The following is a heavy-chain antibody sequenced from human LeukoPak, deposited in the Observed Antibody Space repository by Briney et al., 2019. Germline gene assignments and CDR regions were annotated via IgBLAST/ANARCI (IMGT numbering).Heavy chain of an antibody. CDR3: ARASITGMYNWFDP. J-gene: IGHJ5*02. Sequence: SDTLSLTCAVSGGSISSGGYSWSWIRQPPGKGLEWIGYIYHSGSTYYNPSLKSRVTISVDRSKNQFSLKLSSVTAADTAVYYCARASITGMYNWFDPWGQGTLVTVSS. V-gene: IGHV4-30-2*01. D-gene: IGHD1-20*01. CDR2: IYHSGST. CDR1: GGSISSGGYS.